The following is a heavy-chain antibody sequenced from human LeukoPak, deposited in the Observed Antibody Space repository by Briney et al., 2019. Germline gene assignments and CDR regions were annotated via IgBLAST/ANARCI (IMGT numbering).Heavy chain of an antibody. CDR3: AREETPMVHDY. CDR1: GFTFSSYS. D-gene: IGHD5-18*01. J-gene: IGHJ4*02. Sequence: GGSLRLSCAASGFTFSSYSMNWVRQAPGKGLEWVSYISTTGSTMYYADSVKGRFTISRDNAKNSLYLQMNSLRAEDTAVYYCAREETPMVHDYWGQGTLVTVSS. CDR2: ISTTGSTM. V-gene: IGHV3-48*04.